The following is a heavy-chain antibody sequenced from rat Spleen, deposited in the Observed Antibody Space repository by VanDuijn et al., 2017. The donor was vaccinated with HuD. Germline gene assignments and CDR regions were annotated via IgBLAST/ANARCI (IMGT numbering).Heavy chain of an antibody. CDR3: ARESDWDLDYFDY. J-gene: IGHJ2*01. D-gene: IGHD5-1*01. Sequence: EVQLQESGPGLVKPSQSLSLTCSVTVYSITSSYRWSWIRKFPGNKLEWMGYINSAGSTNYNPSLRSRISIARDTSKNQFFLQVNSVTAEDTATYYCARESDWDLDYFDYWGQGVVVTVSS. CDR1: VYSITSSYR. V-gene: IGHV3-3*01. CDR2: INSAGST.